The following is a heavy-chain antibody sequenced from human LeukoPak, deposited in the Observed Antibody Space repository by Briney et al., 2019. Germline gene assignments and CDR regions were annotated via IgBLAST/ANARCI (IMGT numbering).Heavy chain of an antibody. V-gene: IGHV4-34*01. CDR3: ARGCINRGTYYYDSSGYRKWYYFDY. CDR2: INHSGST. CDR1: GGSFSGYY. J-gene: IGHJ4*02. Sequence: SETLSLTCAVYGGSFSGYYWSWIRQPPGKGLEWIGEINHSGSTNYNPSLKSRVTISVDTSKNQFSLKLSPVTAADTAVYYCARGCINRGTYYYDSSGYRKWYYFDYWGQGTLVTVSS. D-gene: IGHD3-22*01.